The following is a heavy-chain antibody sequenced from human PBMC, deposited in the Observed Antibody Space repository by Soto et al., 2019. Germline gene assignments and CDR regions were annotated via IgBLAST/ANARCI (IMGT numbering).Heavy chain of an antibody. J-gene: IGHJ4*02. CDR2: IYYSGST. D-gene: IGHD3-3*01. CDR1: GGSISGHY. V-gene: IGHV4-59*11. CDR3: ARTGVDFYFDF. Sequence: QVQLQESGPGLVKPSETLSLTCTVSGGSISGHYWSWIRQPPGKGLEWIGYIYYSGSTNYNPSLKSRVTISIDTSKNQFSLKLSSVTAADTAVYYGARTGVDFYFDFWGQGTLVTVSS.